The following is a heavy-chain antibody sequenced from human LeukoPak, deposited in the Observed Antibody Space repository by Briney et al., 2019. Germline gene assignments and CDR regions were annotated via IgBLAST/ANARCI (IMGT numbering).Heavy chain of an antibody. CDR3: ASDQEQPDNAFDI. D-gene: IGHD6-13*01. CDR1: GFTFSSYS. Sequence: GGSLRLSCAASGFTFSSYSMNWVRQAPGEGLEWVSSISSSSSYIYYADSVKGRFTISRDNAKNSLYLQMNSLRAEDTAVYYCASDQEQPDNAFDIWGQGTLVTVSS. CDR2: ISSSSSYI. V-gene: IGHV3-21*01. J-gene: IGHJ3*02.